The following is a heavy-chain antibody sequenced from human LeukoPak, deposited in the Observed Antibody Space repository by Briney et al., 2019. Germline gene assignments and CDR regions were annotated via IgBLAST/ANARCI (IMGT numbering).Heavy chain of an antibody. CDR1: GFSFSSYA. J-gene: IGHJ4*02. CDR2: IINCGGSP. CDR3: ASPIAVAGFDY. D-gene: IGHD6-19*01. V-gene: IGHV3-23*01. Sequence: GGSLRLSCAACGFSFSSYAMSWVRQAPGEGLEWVSSIINCGGSPYYADSVRGRFTIYRHDSKNTLYLHMTSLRAEDTAVYYCASPIAVAGFDYWGQGTLVTVSS.